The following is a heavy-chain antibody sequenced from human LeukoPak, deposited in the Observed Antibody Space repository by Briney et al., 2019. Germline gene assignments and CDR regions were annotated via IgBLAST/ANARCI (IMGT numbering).Heavy chain of an antibody. D-gene: IGHD6-19*01. CDR1: GGSISSYY. Sequence: SETLSLTCTVSGGSISSYYWSWTRQPPGKGLEWIGYIYYSGSTNYNPSLKSRVTISVDTSKNQFSLKLSSVTAADTAVYYCATLDSSGWFPGAFDIWGQGTMVTVSS. CDR3: ATLDSSGWFPGAFDI. CDR2: IYYSGST. J-gene: IGHJ3*02. V-gene: IGHV4-59*08.